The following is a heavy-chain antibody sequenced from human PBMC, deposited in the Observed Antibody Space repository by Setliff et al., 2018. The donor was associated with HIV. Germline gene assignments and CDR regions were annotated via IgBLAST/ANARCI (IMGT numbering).Heavy chain of an antibody. CDR2: ISSDGSVI. V-gene: IGHV3-48*04. Sequence: GGSLRLSCAASGFTFSFYSMNWVRLAPGKGLEWVADISSDGSVINYAESVKGRFTVARDNANNSLYLQMNSLRPEDSALYYCVREGSVGGRYYYYMNLWGKGTTVTVSS. J-gene: IGHJ6*03. D-gene: IGHD6-19*01. CDR3: VREGSVGGRYYYYMNL. CDR1: GFTFSFYS.